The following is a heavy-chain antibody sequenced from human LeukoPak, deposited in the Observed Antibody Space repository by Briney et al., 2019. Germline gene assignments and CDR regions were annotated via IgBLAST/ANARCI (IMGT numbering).Heavy chain of an antibody. CDR3: ARKDPGYSGYSDFDY. J-gene: IGHJ4*02. Sequence: SETLSLTCTVSGGSISSSSYYWGWIRQPPGKGLEWIGSIYYSGSTYYNPSLKSRVTISLDTSKNQFSLKLSSVTAADPAVYYWARKDPGYSGYSDFDYWGQGTLVTVSS. CDR2: IYYSGST. D-gene: IGHD5-12*01. CDR1: GGSISSSSYY. V-gene: IGHV4-39*07.